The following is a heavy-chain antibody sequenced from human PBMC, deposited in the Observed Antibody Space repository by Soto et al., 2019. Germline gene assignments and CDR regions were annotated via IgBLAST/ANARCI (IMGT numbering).Heavy chain of an antibody. J-gene: IGHJ4*02. CDR2: IVVGGGNT. Sequence: SVKVSCKASGFTFCTSAVQWVRQARGQRLEWIRWIVVGGGNTNYAQKFQERVTTTRDMSTITAYTELSSLRSEDTAMYYCARESEDLTSNFDYWGQGTLVTVSS. CDR1: GFTFCTSA. V-gene: IGHV1-58*01. CDR3: ARESEDLTSNFDY.